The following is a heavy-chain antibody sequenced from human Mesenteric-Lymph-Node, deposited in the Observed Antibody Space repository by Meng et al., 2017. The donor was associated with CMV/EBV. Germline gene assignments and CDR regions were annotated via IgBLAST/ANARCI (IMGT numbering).Heavy chain of an antibody. CDR1: GFTFSDHY. J-gene: IGHJ4*02. Sequence: GESLKISCAASGFTFSDHYMEWVRQAPGKGLEWVGRIRKNANSYSTEYATSVKGRFTISRDDSKNSLYLQMNSLKTEDTAVYYCARVRVTYVDYWGQGTLVTVSS. CDR3: ARVRVTYVDY. V-gene: IGHV3-72*01. D-gene: IGHD2-21*02. CDR2: IRKNANSYST.